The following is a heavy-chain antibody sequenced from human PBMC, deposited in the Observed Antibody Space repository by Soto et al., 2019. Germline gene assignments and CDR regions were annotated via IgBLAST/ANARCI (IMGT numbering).Heavy chain of an antibody. CDR3: TRDPLIAVAAYDAFDI. CDR1: GFTFSSYG. J-gene: IGHJ3*02. D-gene: IGHD6-19*01. V-gene: IGHV3-33*01. Sequence: QVQLVESGGGVVQRGGSLRLSCAASGFTFSSYGMHWVRQAPGKGLEWVAVIWYDGSNKYHADSVKGRYTISRDDSKNTVDLQMNSLGAEDTALYYCTRDPLIAVAAYDAFDIWGQGTAVTVSS. CDR2: IWYDGSNK.